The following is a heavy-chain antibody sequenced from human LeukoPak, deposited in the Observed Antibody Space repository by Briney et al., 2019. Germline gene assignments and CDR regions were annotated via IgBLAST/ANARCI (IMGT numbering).Heavy chain of an antibody. Sequence: SVKVSCKASGGTFSSYAINWVRQAPGQGLEWMGGIIPMSGTVNYAQKFQGRVTITTDESTSTAYMELSSLRSEDTAVYYCARGVVPAAPYCPLDYWGQGILVTVSS. D-gene: IGHD2-2*01. CDR2: IIPMSGTV. CDR3: ARGVVPAAPYCPLDY. J-gene: IGHJ4*02. CDR1: GGTFSSYA. V-gene: IGHV1-69*05.